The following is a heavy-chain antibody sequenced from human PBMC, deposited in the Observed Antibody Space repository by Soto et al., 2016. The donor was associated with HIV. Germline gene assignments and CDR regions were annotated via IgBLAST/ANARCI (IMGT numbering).Heavy chain of an antibody. Sequence: QVQLVQSGAEVKKPGASVKVSCKASDYTFTSCGISWVRQAPGQGLEWMGWISGYNGKTNYAQKVQGRVTMTKDTSTSTAYMELRSLRSDDTAVYYCARMGMAVAGTRDAFDIWAKGQRSPSLQ. CDR1: DYTFTSCG. J-gene: IGHJ3*02. CDR3: ARMGMAVAGTRDAFDI. V-gene: IGHV1-18*01. D-gene: IGHD6-19*01. CDR2: ISGYNGKT.